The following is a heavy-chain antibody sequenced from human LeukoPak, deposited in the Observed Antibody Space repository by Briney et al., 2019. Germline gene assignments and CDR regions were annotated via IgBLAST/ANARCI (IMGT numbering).Heavy chain of an antibody. J-gene: IGHJ6*03. CDR3: ARAYYDILTGYYPYYYYYYMDV. V-gene: IGHV4-39*07. CDR1: GGSISSTSHF. D-gene: IGHD3-9*01. CDR2: IYYSGST. Sequence: SETLSLTCTVSGGSISSTSHFWVWIRQPPGKGLEWIGSIYYSGSTYYNPSLKSRVTISVDTSKNQFSLKLSSVTAADTAVYYCARAYYDILTGYYPYYYYYYMDVWGKGTTVTVSS.